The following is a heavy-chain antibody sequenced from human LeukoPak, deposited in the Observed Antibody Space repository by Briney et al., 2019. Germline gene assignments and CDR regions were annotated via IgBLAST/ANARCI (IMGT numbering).Heavy chain of an antibody. V-gene: IGHV4-39*01. CDR2: IYYSGST. CDR1: GGSISSSSYY. CDR3: ARSVGAFDI. J-gene: IGHJ3*02. Sequence: PSETLSLTCTVSGGSISSSSYYWGWIRQPPGKGLEWIRSIYYSGSTYYNPSLKSRVTISVDTSKNQFSLKLSSVTAADTAVYYCARSVGAFDIWGQGTMVTVSS. D-gene: IGHD1-26*01.